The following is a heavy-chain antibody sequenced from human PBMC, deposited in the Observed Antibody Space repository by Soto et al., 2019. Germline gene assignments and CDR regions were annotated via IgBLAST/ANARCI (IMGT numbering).Heavy chain of an antibody. J-gene: IGHJ4*02. V-gene: IGHV3-74*01. CDR3: VRGTNGWRGMDY. Sequence: WVRQAPGKGPVWVSRITEDGSGTTYADSVKGRFTVTRDNAKNTMYLQMSGLGAEDTAVYHCVRGTNGWRGMDYWGQGTLVTVSS. CDR2: ITEDGSGT. D-gene: IGHD2-8*01.